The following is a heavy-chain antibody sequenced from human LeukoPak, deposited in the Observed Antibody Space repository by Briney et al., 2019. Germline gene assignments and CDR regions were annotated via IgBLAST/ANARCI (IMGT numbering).Heavy chain of an antibody. D-gene: IGHD3-22*01. J-gene: IGHJ3*02. CDR3: AAHPEDYYDSSGSDAFDI. CDR1: GYTLTELS. Sequence: ASVKVSCKVSGYTLTELSMHWVRQAPGKGLEWMGGFDPEDGETIYAQKFQGRVTMTEDTSTDTAYVELSSLRSEDTAVYYCAAHPEDYYDSSGSDAFDIWGQGTMVTVSS. V-gene: IGHV1-24*01. CDR2: FDPEDGET.